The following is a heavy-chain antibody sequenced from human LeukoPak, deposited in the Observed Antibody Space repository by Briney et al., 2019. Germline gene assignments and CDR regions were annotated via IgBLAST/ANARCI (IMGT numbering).Heavy chain of an antibody. Sequence: SQTLSLTCTVSGGSISSGSYYWSWIRQPAGKGLEWIGRICTSGSTTYNPSLKSRVTISVDTSKNQFSLKLSSVTAADTAVYYCARDFFGYMIVVVLPSSDAFDIWGQGTMVTVSS. V-gene: IGHV4-61*02. CDR1: GGSISSGSYY. CDR3: ARDFFGYMIVVVLPSSDAFDI. D-gene: IGHD3-22*01. J-gene: IGHJ3*02. CDR2: ICTSGST.